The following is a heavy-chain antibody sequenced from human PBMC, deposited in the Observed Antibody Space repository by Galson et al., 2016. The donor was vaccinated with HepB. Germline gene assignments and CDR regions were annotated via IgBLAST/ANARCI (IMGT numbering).Heavy chain of an antibody. D-gene: IGHD2-2*01. Sequence: SLRLSCAASGFTFNKYGMHWVHQAPGKGLEWVAVIWFDGSYKFYADSVKGRFTTSRDNSKNTVYLQMNSLRAADTAVYYCAREGLFCNTATCYYLSNMDVRGQGTTVTVSS. V-gene: IGHV3-33*01. CDR2: IWFDGSYK. CDR3: AREGLFCNTATCYYLSNMDV. CDR1: GFTFNKYG. J-gene: IGHJ6*02.